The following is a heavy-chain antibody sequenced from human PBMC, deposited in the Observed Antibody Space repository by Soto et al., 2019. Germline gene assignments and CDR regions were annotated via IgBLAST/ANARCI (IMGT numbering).Heavy chain of an antibody. Sequence: GGSLRLSCAASGFTFSTYSMNWVRQAPGKGLEWVSSISSSSSYIHYADSLKGRFTISRDNAKNSLHLQMNSLRAEDTAVYYCARLLGYCSSTSCYGGRYMDVWGKGTTVTVSS. CDR3: ARLLGYCSSTSCYGGRYMDV. CDR2: ISSSSSYI. CDR1: GFTFSTYS. J-gene: IGHJ6*03. V-gene: IGHV3-21*01. D-gene: IGHD2-2*01.